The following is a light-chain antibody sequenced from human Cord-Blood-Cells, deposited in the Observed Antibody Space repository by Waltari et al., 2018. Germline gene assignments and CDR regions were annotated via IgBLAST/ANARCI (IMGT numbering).Light chain of an antibody. Sequence: DIVMTQSPDSLAVSLGARATINCKPSQSVLYSSNNKNYLAWYQQKPGQPPKLLIYWASTRESGVPDRFRGSGSGTDFTLTISSLQAEDVAVYYCQQYYSTPYTFGQGTKLEIK. V-gene: IGKV4-1*01. CDR3: QQYYSTPYT. CDR2: WAS. J-gene: IGKJ2*01. CDR1: QSVLYSSNNKNY.